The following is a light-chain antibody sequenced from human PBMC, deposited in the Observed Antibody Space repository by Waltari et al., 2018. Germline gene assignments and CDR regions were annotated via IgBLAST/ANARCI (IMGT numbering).Light chain of an antibody. Sequence: SDELTQPPSVSVSPGQTARITCSGDALPKKYAPWYQQQSGQAPVVVIYEDNKRPSEIPVRCAGSSSGTIATLTISGAQVEEGADYYCDATDSRGLGVFGTGTKVTVL. CDR1: ALPKKY. CDR3: DATDSRGLGV. J-gene: IGLJ1*01. CDR2: EDN. V-gene: IGLV3-10*01.